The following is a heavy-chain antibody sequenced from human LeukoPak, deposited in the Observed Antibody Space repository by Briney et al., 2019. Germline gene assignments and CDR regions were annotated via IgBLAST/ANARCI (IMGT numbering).Heavy chain of an antibody. Sequence: SETLSLTCAVYGGSFSGYYWSWIRQPPGKGLEWIGEINHSGITNYNPSLKSRVTISVDTSKNQFSLKLSSVTAADTAVYYCARGLAAHHWYFDLWGRGTLVTVSS. D-gene: IGHD6-6*01. V-gene: IGHV4-34*01. CDR2: INHSGIT. CDR3: ARGLAAHHWYFDL. J-gene: IGHJ2*01. CDR1: GGSFSGYY.